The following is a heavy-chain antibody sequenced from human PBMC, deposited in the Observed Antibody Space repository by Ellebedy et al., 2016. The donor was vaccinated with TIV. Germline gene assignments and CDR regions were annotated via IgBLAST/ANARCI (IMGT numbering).Heavy chain of an antibody. D-gene: IGHD6-13*01. CDR2: MNPNSGNT. CDR3: ARFSRRQQMKQGMDV. CDR1: GGTFSSYA. V-gene: IGHV1-8*02. Sequence: ASVKVSXXASGGTFSSYAISWVRQAPGQGLEWMGGMNPNSGNTGYAPKFQGRVTMTRNTSITTAYMELSSLRSEDTAVYYCARFSRRQQMKQGMDVWGQGTTVTVSS. J-gene: IGHJ6*02.